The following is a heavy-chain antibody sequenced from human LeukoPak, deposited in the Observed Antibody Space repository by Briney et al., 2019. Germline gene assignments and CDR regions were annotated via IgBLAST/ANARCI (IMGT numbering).Heavy chain of an antibody. Sequence: SQTLSLTCTVSGGSISGYYWTWIRQPPGKGLEWIGQIYYTGSTNYNPSLKSRLTMSVDTSKNQFSLRLSSVTPADTAVYYCARKYYYDSERGAFDMWGQGTVVSVTS. CDR2: IYYTGST. CDR1: GGSISGYY. CDR3: ARKYYYDSERGAFDM. J-gene: IGHJ3*02. V-gene: IGHV4-59*01. D-gene: IGHD3-22*01.